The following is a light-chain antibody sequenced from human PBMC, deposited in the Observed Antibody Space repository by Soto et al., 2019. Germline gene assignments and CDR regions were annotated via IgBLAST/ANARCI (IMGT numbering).Light chain of an antibody. J-gene: IGKJ4*01. CDR3: QQYQKCPLT. Sequence: DIQLTQSPPTLSASVGDRVTITCRAGQSIGYWLAWYQQKPGKAPKLLVYDALRLQSGVPSRLSGSGSGTEFTLTISSLQPDDFATYYCQQYQKCPLTFGGGTTVEIK. CDR2: DAL. CDR1: QSIGYW. V-gene: IGKV1-5*01.